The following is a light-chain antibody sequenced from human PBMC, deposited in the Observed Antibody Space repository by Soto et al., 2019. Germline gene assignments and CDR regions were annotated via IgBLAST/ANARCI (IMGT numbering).Light chain of an antibody. CDR1: QSLLYSDGRTY. CDR2: EVS. J-gene: IGKJ4*01. Sequence: DVVLTQTPRSLFVTPGQPACISCMSSQSLLYSDGRTYIYWYLQKPGQPPQLLIHEVSNRFSGVPDRFSGSGSGTDFTLKISRVEAEDVRVYYCMQSIQLPITFGGGTNVEIK. CDR3: MQSIQLPIT. V-gene: IGKV2D-29*01.